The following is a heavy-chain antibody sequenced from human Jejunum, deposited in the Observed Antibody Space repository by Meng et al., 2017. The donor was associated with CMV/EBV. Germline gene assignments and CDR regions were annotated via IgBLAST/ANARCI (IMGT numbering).Heavy chain of an antibody. CDR1: LSLTDRPVG. V-gene: IGHV2-5*02. D-gene: IGHD4-11*01. CDR3: VHRKDYSGNWNGGSADF. CDR2: IYWDDDK. J-gene: IGHJ4*02. Sequence: LSLTDRPVGVGWIRQPTGKALEWLAFIYWDDDKRYNPSLRNRLTITKDAPRNQVLLTMTNMDPADTATYYCVHRKDYSGNWNGGSADFWGQGALVTVSS.